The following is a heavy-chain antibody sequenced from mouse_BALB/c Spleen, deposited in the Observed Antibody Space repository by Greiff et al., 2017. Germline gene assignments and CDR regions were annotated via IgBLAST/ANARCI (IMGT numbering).Heavy chain of an antibody. CDR2: ISDGGSYT. Sequence: EVMLVESGGGLVKPGGSLKLSCAASGFTFSDYYMYWVRQTPEKRLEWVATISDGGSYTYYPDSVKGRFTISRDNAKNNLYLQMSSLKSEDTAMYYCARVGRYDVYAMDYWGQGTSDTVSS. D-gene: IGHD2-14*01. J-gene: IGHJ4*01. CDR3: ARVGRYDVYAMDY. V-gene: IGHV5-4*02. CDR1: GFTFSDYY.